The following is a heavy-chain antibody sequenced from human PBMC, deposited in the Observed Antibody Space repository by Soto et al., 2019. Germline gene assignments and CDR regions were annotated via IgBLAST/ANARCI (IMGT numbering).Heavy chain of an antibody. Sequence: SETLSLTCAVSSGSISSTSYYWAWIRQPPGKGLEWIGAIYYDGTTYYTESLKSRVSISVDTSKNQFSLKVNSVTDADKDVYFCARQGRNTKIVLVKHYAAEFWCQGTAVT. CDR1: SGSISSTSYY. D-gene: IGHD3-22*01. CDR2: IYYDGTT. V-gene: IGHV4-39*01. J-gene: IGHJ6*02. CDR3: ARQGRNTKIVLVKHYAAEF.